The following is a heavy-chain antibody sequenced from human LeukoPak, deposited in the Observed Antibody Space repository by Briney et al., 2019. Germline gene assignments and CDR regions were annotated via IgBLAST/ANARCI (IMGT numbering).Heavy chain of an antibody. D-gene: IGHD3-10*01. J-gene: IGHJ5*02. V-gene: IGHV4-34*01. CDR3: ARGFGNYYGSGSSNLGWFDP. CDR1: GDSFSGYY. Sequence: SETLSLTCAVYGDSFSGYYWSWIRQPPGKGLEWIAEINHRGTTHYNPSLKSRVNISADTSKNQFSLNLDSVTAADTAVYYCARGFGNYYGSGSSNLGWFDPWGQGTLVTVSS. CDR2: INHRGTT.